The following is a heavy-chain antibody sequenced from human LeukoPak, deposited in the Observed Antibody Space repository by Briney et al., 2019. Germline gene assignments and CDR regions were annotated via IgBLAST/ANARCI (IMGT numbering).Heavy chain of an antibody. J-gene: IGHJ4*02. Sequence: SETLSLTCTVSGGSISSGDYYWSWIRQPPGKGLEWIGYIYYSGSTYYNPSLKSRVTISVDTSKNQFSLKLSSVTAADTAVYYCARHEEEDGYNAKTFGYWGQGTLVTVSS. CDR3: ARHEEEDGYNAKTFGY. V-gene: IGHV4-30-4*08. D-gene: IGHD5-24*01. CDR1: GGSISSGDYY. CDR2: IYYSGST.